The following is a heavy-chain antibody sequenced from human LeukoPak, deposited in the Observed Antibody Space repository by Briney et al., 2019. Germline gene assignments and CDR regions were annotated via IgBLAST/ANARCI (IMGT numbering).Heavy chain of an antibody. D-gene: IGHD4-17*01. CDR2: IYWDDDN. CDR3: ARTTMVTRAFDP. CDR1: GFPITSSGEG. V-gene: IGHV2-5*02. J-gene: IGHJ5*02. Sequence: SGPMLAKLTQTLTFTCSLPGFPITSSGEGVAWIRHPPWKALEWLALIYWDDDNRYSPSLTSRLTITKGTSRNHVVLTLSNVQTVDTGTYYCARTTMVTRAFDPWGQGILVTVSS.